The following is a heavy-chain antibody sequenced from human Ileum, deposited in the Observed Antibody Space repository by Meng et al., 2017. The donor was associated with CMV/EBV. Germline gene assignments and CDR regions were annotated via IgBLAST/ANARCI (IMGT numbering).Heavy chain of an antibody. D-gene: IGHD4-23*01. CDR2: MNPNSGNT. Sequence: ASVKVSCKASGYTFTSYDINWVRQATGQGLEWMGWMNPNSGNTGYAQKFQGRVTITRNTSISTAYMELNSLRYDDTAMYYCERARVVNGYYYYGMDVWGQGTMVTVSS. CDR3: ERARVVNGYYYYGMDV. V-gene: IGHV1-8*03. CDR1: GYTFTSYD. J-gene: IGHJ6*02.